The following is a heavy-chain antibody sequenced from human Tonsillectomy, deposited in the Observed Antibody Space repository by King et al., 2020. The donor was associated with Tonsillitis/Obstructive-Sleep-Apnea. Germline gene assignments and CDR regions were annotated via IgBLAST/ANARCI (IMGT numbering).Heavy chain of an antibody. Sequence: QLVQSGGEVKKPGASAKVSCKASGYTFSSYDINWVRQAPGQGLEWMGRISGYNDNTKYAQILQGRVTMTTDTSTSTAYMKMRSLRSDDTAVYYCARGNCNYVWGSLRSRDFCDYWGQGTLVTVSS. V-gene: IGHV1-18*01. CDR3: ARGNCNYVWGSLRSRDFCDY. J-gene: IGHJ4*02. D-gene: IGHD3-16*01. CDR2: ISGYNDNT. CDR1: GYTFSSYD.